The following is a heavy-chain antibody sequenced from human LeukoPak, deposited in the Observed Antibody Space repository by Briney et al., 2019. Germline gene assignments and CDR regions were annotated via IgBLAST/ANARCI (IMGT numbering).Heavy chain of an antibody. CDR2: ISAYNGNT. D-gene: IGHD3-22*01. CDR1: GYTFTSYG. J-gene: IGHJ4*02. CDR3: ARQPLHYYDSSGYYSHFDY. Sequence: ASVKVSRKASGYTFTSYGISWVRQAPGQGLEWMGWISAYNGNTNYAQKLQGRVTMTTDTSTSTAYMELRSLRSDDTAVYYCARQPLHYYDSSGYYSHFDYWGQGTLVTVSS. V-gene: IGHV1-18*01.